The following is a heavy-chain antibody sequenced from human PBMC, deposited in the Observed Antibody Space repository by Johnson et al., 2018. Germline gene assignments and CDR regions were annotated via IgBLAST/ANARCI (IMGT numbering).Heavy chain of an antibody. CDR3: ARGNPHFINGFCYDPFDV. Sequence: QVQLQQWGAGLLKPSETLSLTCAVYGGSFSGYYWTWIRQPPGKGLEWIGEINHTGSTNYNPSLKSRVTISVDTSKNQFSLKLSFVTAADTTVYYWARGNPHFINGFCYDPFDVWGQGTMVTVSS. J-gene: IGHJ3*01. CDR2: INHTGST. V-gene: IGHV4-34*01. D-gene: IGHD2-8*01. CDR1: GGSFSGYY.